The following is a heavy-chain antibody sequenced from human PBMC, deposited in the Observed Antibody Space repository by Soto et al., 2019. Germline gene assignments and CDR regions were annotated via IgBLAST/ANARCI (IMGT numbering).Heavy chain of an antibody. J-gene: IGHJ4*02. CDR3: ASSGSPGQFDY. Sequence: GGSLRLSCAASGFTFSSYDMHWVRQATGKGLEWVSAIGTAGDTYYPGSVKGRFTISRENAKNSLYLQMNSLRAGDTAVYYCASSGSPGQFDYWGQGTLVTVSS. CDR2: IGTAGDT. D-gene: IGHD6-6*01. CDR1: GFTFSSYD. V-gene: IGHV3-13*01.